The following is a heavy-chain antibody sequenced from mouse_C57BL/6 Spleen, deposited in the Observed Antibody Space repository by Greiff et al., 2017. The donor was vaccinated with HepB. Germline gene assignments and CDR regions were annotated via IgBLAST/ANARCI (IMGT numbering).Heavy chain of an antibody. Sequence: DVKLVESGGGLVQPGGSLKLSCAASGFTFSDYYMYWVRQTPEKRLEWVAYISNGGGSTYYPDTVKGRFTISRDNAKNTLYLQMSRLKSEDTAMYYCASSYYYGSSLYAMDYWGQGTSVTVSS. CDR3: ASSYYYGSSLYAMDY. CDR1: GFTFSDYY. CDR2: ISNGGGST. V-gene: IGHV5-12*01. D-gene: IGHD1-1*01. J-gene: IGHJ4*01.